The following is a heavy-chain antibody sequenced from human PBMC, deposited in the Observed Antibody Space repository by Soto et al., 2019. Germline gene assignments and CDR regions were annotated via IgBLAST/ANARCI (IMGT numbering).Heavy chain of an antibody. J-gene: IGHJ4*02. V-gene: IGHV2-5*01. CDR2: IYWNGET. D-gene: IGHD1-20*01. Sequence: QITLKESGPTLVKPTQTLTLTCKFSGFSLSTGGVGVAWVRQPPGKALEWLTLIYWNGETRTSPSLENRLTVTKDASKNQVALTMTNMDPVDTATYYCEHLPPFADYNLDYWGQGIRVTVSS. CDR3: EHLPPFADYNLDY. CDR1: GFSLSTGGVG.